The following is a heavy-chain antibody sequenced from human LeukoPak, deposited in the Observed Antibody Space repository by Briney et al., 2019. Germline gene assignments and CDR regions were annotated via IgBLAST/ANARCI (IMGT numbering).Heavy chain of an antibody. D-gene: IGHD2-2*02. V-gene: IGHV1-69*13. Sequence: GASVKVSCKASGGTFSSYAISWVRQAPGQGLEWMGGIIPIFGTANYAQKFQGRVTITADESTSTAYMELSSLRSKDTAVYYCARGAYCSSTSCYTHWGQGTLVTVSS. J-gene: IGHJ4*02. CDR1: GGTFSSYA. CDR3: ARGAYCSSTSCYTH. CDR2: IIPIFGTA.